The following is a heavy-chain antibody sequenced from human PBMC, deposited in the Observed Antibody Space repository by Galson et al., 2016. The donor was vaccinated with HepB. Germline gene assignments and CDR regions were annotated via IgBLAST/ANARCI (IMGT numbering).Heavy chain of an antibody. CDR1: GGTVSSYG. CDR2: IIPIFGTA. Sequence: SVKVSCKASGGTVSSYGINWVRQAPGQGLEWMGGIIPIFGTANYAQKFQGRVTITADASTNIVYMEISSLRSEDTAVYYCAREVSWNYKAGHYGMDVWGQGTTVTVSS. D-gene: IGHD1-7*01. J-gene: IGHJ6*02. CDR3: AREVSWNYKAGHYGMDV. V-gene: IGHV1-69*13.